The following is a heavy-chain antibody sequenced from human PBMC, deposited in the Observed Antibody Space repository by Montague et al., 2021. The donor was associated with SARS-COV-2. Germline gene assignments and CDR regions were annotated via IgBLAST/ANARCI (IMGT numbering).Heavy chain of an antibody. CDR3: ARGGLAGGNYDIWSFSYTSPLDY. D-gene: IGHD3-3*01. CDR1: GGSFRADD. J-gene: IGHJ4*02. CDR2: ISHRRST. Sequence: SETLSLTCAVYGGSFRADDWSRIRQTPGKEVEWFGEISHRRSTTYMSSLKSRVTMSVDTSKNQFSLKMSSVTAADTAIYYCARGGLAGGNYDIWSFSYTSPLDYWGQGTQVTVSS. V-gene: IGHV4-34*01.